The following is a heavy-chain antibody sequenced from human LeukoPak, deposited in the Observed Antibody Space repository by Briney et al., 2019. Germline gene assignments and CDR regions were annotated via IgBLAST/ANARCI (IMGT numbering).Heavy chain of an antibody. Sequence: GGSLRLSCVASGFIFSGYSMNWVRQAPGKGLEWVSSISSSSTYIYYADSLKGRLTISRDNAKNSLYLHMNSLRAEDTAVYYCARETFCTSTRCPIGDHFDYWGQGTLVTVSS. CDR2: ISSSSTYI. CDR3: ARETFCTSTRCPIGDHFDY. D-gene: IGHD2-2*01. CDR1: GFIFSGYS. V-gene: IGHV3-21*01. J-gene: IGHJ4*02.